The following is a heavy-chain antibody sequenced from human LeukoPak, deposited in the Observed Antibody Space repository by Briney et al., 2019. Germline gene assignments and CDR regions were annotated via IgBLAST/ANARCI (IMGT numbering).Heavy chain of an antibody. D-gene: IGHD2-21*02. CDR2: ISSSSSYI. CDR3: AGDTALYYYYGMDV. J-gene: IGHJ6*02. Sequence: GGSLRLSCAASGFTFSSYSMNWVRQAPGKGLEWVSSISSSSSYIYYADSVKGRFTISRDNAKNSLYLQMNSLRAEDTAVYYCAGDTALYYYYGMDVWGQGTTVTVSS. V-gene: IGHV3-21*01. CDR1: GFTFSSYS.